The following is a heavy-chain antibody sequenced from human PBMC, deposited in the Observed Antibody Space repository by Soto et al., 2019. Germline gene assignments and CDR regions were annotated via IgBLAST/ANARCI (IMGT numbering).Heavy chain of an antibody. J-gene: IGHJ4*02. D-gene: IGHD3-16*01. CDR1: GGSVSRGSYY. V-gene: IGHV4-61*03. CDR3: ARVGGNTFDY. Sequence: PSETLSLTCTVSGGSVSRGSYYWSWIRQPPGKGMEWIGYMYYHGGTNYNPSLKSRVTISADTSKDHFSLNLTSVTAADTTVEYCARVGGNTFDYWGQGTLVTVSS. CDR2: MYYHGGT.